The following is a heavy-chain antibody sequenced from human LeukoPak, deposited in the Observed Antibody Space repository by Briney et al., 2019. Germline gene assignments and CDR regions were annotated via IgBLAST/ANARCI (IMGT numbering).Heavy chain of an antibody. D-gene: IGHD3-22*01. V-gene: IGHV3-21*04. CDR2: ISSSSSYI. CDR3: ARDTPTYYYDSSGYYLSY. CDR1: GFTFSTYS. J-gene: IGHJ4*02. Sequence: GGSLRLSCAASGFTFSTYSMNWVRQAPGKGLEWVSSISSSSSYIYYADSVKGRFTISRDNAKNSLYLQMNSLRAEDTAVYYCARDTPTYYYDSSGYYLSYWGQGTLVTVSS.